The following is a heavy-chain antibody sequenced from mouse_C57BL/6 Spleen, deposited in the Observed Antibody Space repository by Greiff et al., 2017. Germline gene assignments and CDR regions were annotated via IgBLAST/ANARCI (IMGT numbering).Heavy chain of an antibody. CDR3: AREGTIYYGNPWFAY. CDR1: GYSFTSYY. Sequence: VKLMESGPELVKPGASVKISCKASGYSFTSYYIHWVKQRPGQGLEWIGWIYPGSGNTKYNEKFKGKATLTADTSSSTAYMQLSSLTSEDSAVYYCAREGTIYYGNPWFAYWGQGTLVTVSA. CDR2: IYPGSGNT. D-gene: IGHD2-1*01. V-gene: IGHV1-66*01. J-gene: IGHJ3*01.